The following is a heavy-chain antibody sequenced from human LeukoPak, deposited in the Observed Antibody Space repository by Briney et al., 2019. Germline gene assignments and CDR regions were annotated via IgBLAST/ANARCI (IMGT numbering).Heavy chain of an antibody. CDR3: ASHYDTLTGYYNVDAFDI. CDR1: GGTFSSYA. Sequence: SVKVSCKASGGTFSSYAISWVRQAPGQGLEWMGRIIPIFGTANYAQKFQGRVTITTDESTSTAYMELSSLRSEDTAVYYCASHYDTLTGYYNVDAFDIWGQGTMVTVSS. J-gene: IGHJ3*02. CDR2: IIPIFGTA. V-gene: IGHV1-69*05. D-gene: IGHD3-9*01.